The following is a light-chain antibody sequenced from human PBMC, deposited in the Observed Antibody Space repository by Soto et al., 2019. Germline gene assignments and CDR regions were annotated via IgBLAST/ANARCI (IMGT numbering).Light chain of an antibody. CDR3: QLTYSAPPWT. CDR1: QSVRSY. V-gene: IGKV1-39*01. J-gene: IGKJ1*01. Sequence: DIQMTPSPSSLSASVGDTITITCRAIQSVRSYLNWYPQKPGKAPDLLIYTTTSLQSEVPSRLSGSGSETHFTLTITSLQPEEFATYFCQLTYSAPPWTFGPGTKVDIK. CDR2: TTT.